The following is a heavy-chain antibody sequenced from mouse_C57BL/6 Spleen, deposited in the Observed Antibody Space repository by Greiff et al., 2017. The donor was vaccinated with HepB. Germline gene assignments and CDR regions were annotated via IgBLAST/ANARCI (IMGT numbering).Heavy chain of an antibody. Sequence: QVQLQQSGPGLVQPSQSLSITCTVSGFSLTSYGVHWVRQSPGKGLEWLGVIWSGGSTDYNAAFISRLSISKDNSKSKVFFKMNSLQADDTAIYYCARKSWVYYAMDYWGQGTSVTVSS. CDR3: ARKSWVYYAMDY. D-gene: IGHD4-1*01. CDR2: IWSGGST. CDR1: GFSLTSYG. J-gene: IGHJ4*01. V-gene: IGHV2-2*01.